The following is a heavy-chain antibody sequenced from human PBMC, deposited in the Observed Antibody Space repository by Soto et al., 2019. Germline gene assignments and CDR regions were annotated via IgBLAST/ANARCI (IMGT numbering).Heavy chain of an antibody. Sequence: EVQLLESGGGLVQPGGSLRLSCAASGFTFSSYAMSWVRQAPGKGLEWVSAISGSGGSTYYADSVKGRFTISRDNSKNTLYLQMNSLRAEDTAVYYCARVGHSSSWYSMIYYYYYGMDVWGQGTTVTVSS. CDR1: GFTFSSYA. D-gene: IGHD6-13*01. CDR2: ISGSGGST. V-gene: IGHV3-23*01. CDR3: ARVGHSSSWYSMIYYYYYGMDV. J-gene: IGHJ6*02.